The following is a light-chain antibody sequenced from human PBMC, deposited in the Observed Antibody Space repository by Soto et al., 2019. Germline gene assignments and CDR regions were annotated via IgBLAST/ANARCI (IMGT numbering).Light chain of an antibody. V-gene: IGLV2-14*01. CDR3: SSYTSSITYV. CDR2: EVS. Sequence: QSVLTQPASVSGSPGQSITISCTGTSSDVGGYNYVSWYQQHPGKAPKPMIYEVSNRPSGVSNRFSGSKSGNTASLTISGLQAEDEADYYCSSYTSSITYVFGTGTKVTVL. CDR1: SSDVGGYNY. J-gene: IGLJ1*01.